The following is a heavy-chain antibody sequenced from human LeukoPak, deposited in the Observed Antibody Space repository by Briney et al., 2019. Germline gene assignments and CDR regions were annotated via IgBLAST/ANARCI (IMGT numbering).Heavy chain of an antibody. D-gene: IGHD4-17*01. Sequence: PGRSLRLSCAASGFTFSSYGMHWVRQAPGKGLEWVAVISYDGSNKYYADSVKGRFTISRDNSKNTLYLQMNSLRAEDTAVYYCAKVYGDYSAFDIWGQGTMVTVSS. V-gene: IGHV3-30*18. J-gene: IGHJ3*02. CDR1: GFTFSSYG. CDR2: ISYDGSNK. CDR3: AKVYGDYSAFDI.